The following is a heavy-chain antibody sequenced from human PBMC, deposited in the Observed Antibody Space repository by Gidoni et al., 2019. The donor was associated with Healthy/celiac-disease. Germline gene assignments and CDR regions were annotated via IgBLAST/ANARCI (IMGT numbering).Heavy chain of an antibody. CDR1: GFTFSSYW. V-gene: IGHV3-74*01. D-gene: IGHD1-26*01. CDR3: ARGGTDMEWELLLNY. J-gene: IGHJ4*02. Sequence: EVQLVESGGGLVQPGGSLRLSCAASGFTFSSYWMHWVRQAPGKGLVWVSRINRDGSSTSYADSVKGRFTISRDNAKNTLYLQMNSLRAEDTAVYYCARGGTDMEWELLLNYWGQGTLVTVSS. CDR2: INRDGSST.